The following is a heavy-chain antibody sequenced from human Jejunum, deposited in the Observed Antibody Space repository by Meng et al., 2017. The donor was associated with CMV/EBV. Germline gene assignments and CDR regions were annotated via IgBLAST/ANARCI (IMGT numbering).Heavy chain of an antibody. V-gene: IGHV4-4*07. Sequence: QGQLRGPGPGLVKPSETLSLPCTVSGGSINNYYWSWIRQSAGKGLEWIGRFYSSDTYNYHPSLNSRVTMSLDTSKKQFSLILSSVTAADTARYYCARGPGASTREGFDHWGLGTLVTVSS. CDR2: FYSSDTY. CDR3: ARGPGASTREGFDH. D-gene: IGHD1-26*01. CDR1: GGSINNYY. J-gene: IGHJ4*02.